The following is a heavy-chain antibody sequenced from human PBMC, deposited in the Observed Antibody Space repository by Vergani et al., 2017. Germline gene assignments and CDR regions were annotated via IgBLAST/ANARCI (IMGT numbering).Heavy chain of an antibody. J-gene: IGHJ4*02. Sequence: VQLVESGGGVVQPGRSLRLSCAASGFTFDDYAMHWVRQAPGKGLEWVSGISWNSGGIGYADSVKGRFTISRDNAKNSLYLQMNSLRAEDTALYYCAKAGGAFWSGYDNSGVEYWGQGTLVTVSS. CDR1: GFTFDDYA. CDR2: ISWNSGGI. CDR3: AKAGGAFWSGYDNSGVEY. V-gene: IGHV3-9*01. D-gene: IGHD3-3*01.